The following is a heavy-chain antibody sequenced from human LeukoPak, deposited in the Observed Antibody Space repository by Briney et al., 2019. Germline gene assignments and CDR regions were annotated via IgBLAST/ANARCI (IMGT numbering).Heavy chain of an antibody. CDR1: GGSISSYY. CDR2: MYYSGST. Sequence: SETLSLTCTVSGGSISSYYWTWIRQPPGKGLERIGYMYYSGSTTYNPSLKSRVTISVDTSKNQFSLRLSSVTAADTAVYYCARGGYSYGSLVVFDYWGQGTLVTVSS. J-gene: IGHJ4*02. V-gene: IGHV4-59*01. D-gene: IGHD5-18*01. CDR3: ARGGYSYGSLVVFDY.